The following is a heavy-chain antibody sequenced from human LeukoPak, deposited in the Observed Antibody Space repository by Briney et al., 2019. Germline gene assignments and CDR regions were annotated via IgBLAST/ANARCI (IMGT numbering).Heavy chain of an antibody. J-gene: IGHJ4*02. CDR2: FDHEEGGI. D-gene: IGHD3-3*02. V-gene: IGHV1-24*01. CDR3: ARVSRIFPNYFDY. CDR1: GYTLSELS. Sequence: ASVKVSCKVSGYTLSELSMRWVRQAPGEGLEWMGGFDHEEGGIIYAQKFQGRVTMTEDTSTDTAYMELSSLRSEDTAVYYCARVSRIFPNYFDYWGQGTLVTVSS.